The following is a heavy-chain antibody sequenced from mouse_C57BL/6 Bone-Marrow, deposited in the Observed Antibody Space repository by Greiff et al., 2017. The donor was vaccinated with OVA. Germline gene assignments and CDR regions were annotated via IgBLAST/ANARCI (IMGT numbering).Heavy chain of an antibody. J-gene: IGHJ1*03. Sequence: EVNVVESGGGLVKPGGSLKLSCAASGFTFSDYGMHWVRQAPEKGLEWVAYISSGSSTIYYADTVKGRFTISRDNAKNTLFLQMTSLRSEDTAMYYCARLGVCYWYFDVWGTGTTVTVSS. CDR2: ISSGSSTI. V-gene: IGHV5-17*01. CDR3: ARLGVCYWYFDV. CDR1: GFTFSDYG. D-gene: IGHD4-1*01.